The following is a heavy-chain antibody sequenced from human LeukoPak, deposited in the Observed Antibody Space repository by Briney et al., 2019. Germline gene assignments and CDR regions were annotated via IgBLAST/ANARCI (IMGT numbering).Heavy chain of an antibody. J-gene: IGHJ6*03. CDR2: MSYGGST. D-gene: IGHD3-10*01. CDR3: ARFYTTSQYGSGYMDV. CDR1: GGSISSSSYY. V-gene: IGHV4-39*01. Sequence: SETLSLTCTVSGGSISSSSYYWGWIRQPPGKGLEWIGSMSYGGSTYYNPSLKSRVTIAVDTSKTQFSLKLSSVTAADTAVYYCARFYTTSQYGSGYMDVWGKGTTVTVSS.